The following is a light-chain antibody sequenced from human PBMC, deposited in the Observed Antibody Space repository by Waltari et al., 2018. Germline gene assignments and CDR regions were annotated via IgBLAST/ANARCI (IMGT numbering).Light chain of an antibody. CDR1: QSINNY. J-gene: IGKJ4*01. Sequence: DIVLPQSPATLSLSPGESAPLSCRASQSINNYLAWYQQKPGQAPRLLIYDTSNRATGISARFSGSGFETDFTLTISSLEPEDFAVYYCQQRRNWPLTFGGGTKVEIK. CDR2: DTS. V-gene: IGKV3-11*01. CDR3: QQRRNWPLT.